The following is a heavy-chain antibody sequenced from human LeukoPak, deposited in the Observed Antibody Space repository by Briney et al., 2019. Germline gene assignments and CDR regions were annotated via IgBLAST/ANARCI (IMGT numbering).Heavy chain of an antibody. CDR2: IYYSGST. J-gene: IGHJ2*01. V-gene: IGHV4-31*03. D-gene: IGHD1-26*01. Sequence: SETLSLTCTVSGGSISSGGYYWSWIRQHPGKGLEWIGYIYYSGSTYYNPSLKSRVTISVDTSKNQFSPKLSSVTAADTAVYYCAREVIVGATIWYFDLWGRGTLVTVSS. CDR1: GGSISSGGYY. CDR3: AREVIVGATIWYFDL.